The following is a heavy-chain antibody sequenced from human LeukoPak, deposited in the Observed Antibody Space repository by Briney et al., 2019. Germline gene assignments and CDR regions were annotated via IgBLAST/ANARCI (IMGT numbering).Heavy chain of an antibody. Sequence: GASVKVSCKASGYTFTGYFMHWVRQAPGQGLEWMGWINPNSGGTNYAQKFQGRVTMTRERSISTAYMELSRLRSDDTAVYYCAPSGEDYFDYWGQGTLVTVSS. CDR2: INPNSGGT. CDR1: GYTFTGYF. D-gene: IGHD3-3*01. V-gene: IGHV1-2*02. J-gene: IGHJ4*02. CDR3: APSGEDYFDY.